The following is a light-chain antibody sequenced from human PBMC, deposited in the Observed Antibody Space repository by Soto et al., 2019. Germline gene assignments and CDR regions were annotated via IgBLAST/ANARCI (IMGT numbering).Light chain of an antibody. CDR2: GAS. J-gene: IGKJ3*01. Sequence: EIVLTQSPGTLSLSPGERATLSCRASQSVSNYLAWYRQRPGQAPRLLIHGASIRATGIPDRFSGSGSGTDFTLTISRLEPEDFAVYYCQHYSTSAFTFGPGTKEDIK. V-gene: IGKV3-20*01. CDR1: QSVSNY. CDR3: QHYSTSAFT.